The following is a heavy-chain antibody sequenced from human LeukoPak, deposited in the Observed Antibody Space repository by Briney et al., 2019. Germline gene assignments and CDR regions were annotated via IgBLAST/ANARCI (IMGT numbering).Heavy chain of an antibody. J-gene: IGHJ4*02. CDR2: IKEDGSEK. Sequence: GGSLRLSCAASGYSFSRYWMSWVRQAPGKGLEWVAYIKEDGSEKYYVDSVKGRFTISRDNAKNSLYLQMNGLRAEDTALYYCARVVAAGSDYWGQGTLVTVSS. V-gene: IGHV3-7*01. CDR1: GYSFSRYW. CDR3: ARVVAAGSDY. D-gene: IGHD5-12*01.